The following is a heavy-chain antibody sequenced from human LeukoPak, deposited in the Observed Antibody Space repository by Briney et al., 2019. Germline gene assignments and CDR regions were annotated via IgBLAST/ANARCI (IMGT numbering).Heavy chain of an antibody. J-gene: IGHJ4*02. CDR3: ARNRDGNEFDY. CDR1: GGSVSSGSYY. V-gene: IGHV4-61*01. CDR2: IYYSGST. D-gene: IGHD5-24*01. Sequence: SETLSLTCTVSGGSVSSGSYYWSWIRQPPGKGLEWIGYIYYSGSTNYNPSLKSRVTISVDTSTNQFSLKLTSVTAADTAVYYCARNRDGNEFDYWGQGTLVTVSS.